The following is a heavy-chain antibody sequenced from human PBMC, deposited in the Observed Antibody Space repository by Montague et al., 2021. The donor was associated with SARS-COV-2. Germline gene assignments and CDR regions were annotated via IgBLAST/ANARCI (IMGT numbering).Heavy chain of an antibody. CDR3: ARSWRFGQSYGLDI. J-gene: IGHJ3*02. CDR2: NSYTGST. CDR1: GGSISRSTSS. D-gene: IGHD3-16*01. V-gene: IGHV4-39*07. Sequence: SETLSLTCTVSGGSISRSTSSWAWIRQPPGKGLEWNGSNSYTGSTYYNPSLKSRVTISVDTSRNQFSLKLSSVTAADTAVYYCARSWRFGQSYGLDIWGQGTMVTVSS.